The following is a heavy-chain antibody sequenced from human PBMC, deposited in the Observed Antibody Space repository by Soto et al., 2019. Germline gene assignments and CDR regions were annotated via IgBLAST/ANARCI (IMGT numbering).Heavy chain of an antibody. CDR1: GDSVATGVNH. D-gene: IGHD3-16*01. CDR2: VYDSASS. CDR3: ARRRATHQFGGLDV. Sequence: SETLSLTCTVSGDSVATGVNHWDWIRQSPGGILEGIGSVYDSASSYYNPSLGRRATISLNFSTNQFSQRKTSVTAAKAAVYFCARRRATHQFGGLDVWGQGTLVTVSS. J-gene: IGHJ1*01. V-gene: IGHV4-39*01.